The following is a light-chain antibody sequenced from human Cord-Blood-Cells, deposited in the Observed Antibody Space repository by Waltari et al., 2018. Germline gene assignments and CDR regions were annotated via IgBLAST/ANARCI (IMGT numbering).Light chain of an antibody. Sequence: EIAMTQSPATLSVSPGERANLSCRASQSVSSNLAWYQQKPGQAPRLLIYGASTRATGIPARFSGSESGTEFTLTISSLQSEDFAVYYCQQYNNWPYTFGQGTKLEIK. V-gene: IGKV3-15*01. CDR2: GAS. J-gene: IGKJ2*01. CDR1: QSVSSN. CDR3: QQYNNWPYT.